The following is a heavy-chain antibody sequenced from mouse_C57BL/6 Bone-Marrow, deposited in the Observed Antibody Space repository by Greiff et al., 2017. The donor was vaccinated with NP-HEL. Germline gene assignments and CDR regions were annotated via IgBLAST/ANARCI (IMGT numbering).Heavy chain of an antibody. CDR3: ARRLLPHYYAMDY. V-gene: IGHV5-12*01. D-gene: IGHD1-1*01. CDR1: GFTFSDYY. CDR2: ISNGGGST. Sequence: DVMLVESGGGLVQPGGSLKLSCAASGFTFSDYYMYWVRQTPEKRLEWVAYISNGGGSTYYPDTVKGRFTISRDNAKNTLYLQMSRLKSEDTAMYYCARRLLPHYYAMDYWGQGTSVTVSS. J-gene: IGHJ4*01.